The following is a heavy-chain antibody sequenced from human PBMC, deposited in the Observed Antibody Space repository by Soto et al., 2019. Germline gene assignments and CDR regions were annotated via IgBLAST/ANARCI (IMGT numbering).Heavy chain of an antibody. CDR1: GYTFTTYG. Sequence: ASVNVSCEASGYTFTTYGISWLRQAPGQGLELMGWISPYNGTTKYAEKFQGEMTMTTDTATSTAYMDLRSLRSDDTAVYYCARDGERDTGLNFYYYLHGMDAWGQGTRVTVSS. CDR2: ISPYNGTT. CDR3: ARDGERDTGLNFYYYLHGMDA. V-gene: IGHV1-18*04. D-gene: IGHD1-1*01. J-gene: IGHJ6*02.